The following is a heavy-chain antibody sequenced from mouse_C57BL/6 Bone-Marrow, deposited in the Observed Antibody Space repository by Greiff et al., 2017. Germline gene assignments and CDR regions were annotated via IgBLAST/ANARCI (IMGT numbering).Heavy chain of an antibody. CDR3: ARSYYGSSYVAWFAY. V-gene: IGHV1-82*01. CDR2: IYPGDGDT. CDR1: GYAFSSSW. Sequence: VQLQQSGPELVKPGASVKISCKASGYAFSSSWMNWVKQRPGKGLEWIGRIYPGDGDTNYNGKFKGKATLTADKSSSTAYMQLSSLTSEDSAVYFCARSYYGSSYVAWFAYWGQGTLVTVSA. D-gene: IGHD1-1*01. J-gene: IGHJ3*01.